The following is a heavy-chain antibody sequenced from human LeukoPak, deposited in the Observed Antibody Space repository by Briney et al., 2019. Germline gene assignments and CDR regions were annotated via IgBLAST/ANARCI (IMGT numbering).Heavy chain of an antibody. CDR2: ISTGSHYT. D-gene: IGHD3-10*01. Sequence: GSLRLSCAASAFTFSDYYMSWIRQAPGKGLEWVSYISTGSHYTNYADSVKGRFTISRDDARNSLFLRINSLRAEDMAVYYCARFYGLGTWNDAFDIWGQGTMVTVSS. CDR1: AFTFSDYY. V-gene: IGHV3-11*03. J-gene: IGHJ3*02. CDR3: ARFYGLGTWNDAFDI.